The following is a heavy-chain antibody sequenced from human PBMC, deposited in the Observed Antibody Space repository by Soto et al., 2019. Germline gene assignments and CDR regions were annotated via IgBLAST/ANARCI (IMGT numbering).Heavy chain of an antibody. CDR3: ATSQKGYNWNYFDH. D-gene: IGHD1-1*01. CDR1: GGSVSGSYYY. Sequence: SETLSLTCAVAGGSVSGSYYYWDWVRQSPGKGTEGSGRVWDTGFTSYNPSRESRVSVSVDTSKSQFSLKLSAVTASDTAVYYCATSQKGYNWNYFDHGGQGALVTVSS. V-gene: IGHV4-39*01. CDR2: VWDTGFT. J-gene: IGHJ4*02.